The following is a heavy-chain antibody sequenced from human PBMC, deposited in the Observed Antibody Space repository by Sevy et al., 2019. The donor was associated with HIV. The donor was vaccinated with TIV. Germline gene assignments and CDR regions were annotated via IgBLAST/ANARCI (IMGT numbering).Heavy chain of an antibody. CDR1: GFTFSSYS. CDR2: ISSSSSHI. CDR3: AREPLRPRGRDWYFDL. D-gene: IGHD3-10*01. J-gene: IGHJ2*01. Sequence: GGSLRLSCAASGFTFSSYSMNWVRQAPGKGLEWVSSISSSSSHIYYADSVKGRFTISRDNAKNSLYLQMNSLRAGDTAVYYCAREPLRPRGRDWYFDLWGRGTLVTVSS. V-gene: IGHV3-21*01.